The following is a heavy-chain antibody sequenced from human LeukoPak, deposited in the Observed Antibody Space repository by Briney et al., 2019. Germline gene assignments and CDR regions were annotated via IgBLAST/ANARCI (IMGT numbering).Heavy chain of an antibody. CDR3: AKDVIRGSISYFES. CDR2: TSYDGSSQ. Sequence: GGSLRLSCVASGFSFSNSGMHWVRQAPAKGLEWVAITSYDGSSQFYADSVKGRFTISRDNSKNTLFLQVNSLRAEDTAVYYCAKDVIRGSISYFESWGQGTQVAVSS. V-gene: IGHV3-30-3*02. J-gene: IGHJ4*02. D-gene: IGHD3-10*01. CDR1: GFSFSNSG.